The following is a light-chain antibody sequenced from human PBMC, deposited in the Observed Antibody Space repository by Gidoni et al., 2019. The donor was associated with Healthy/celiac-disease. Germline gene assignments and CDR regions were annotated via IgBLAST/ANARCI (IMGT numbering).Light chain of an antibody. V-gene: IGKV3-20*01. Sequence: EIVLTPSPGTLSLSPGERATLSCRASQSVSSSYLAWYQQKPGQAPRLLIYGASSRATGIPDRFSGSGSGTDFTLTISRLEPEDFAVYYCQQYGSSRWTFGQGTKVEIK. J-gene: IGKJ1*01. CDR2: GAS. CDR3: QQYGSSRWT. CDR1: QSVSSSY.